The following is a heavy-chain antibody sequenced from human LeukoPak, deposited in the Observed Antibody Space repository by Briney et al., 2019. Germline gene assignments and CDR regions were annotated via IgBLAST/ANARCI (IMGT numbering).Heavy chain of an antibody. CDR3: AREYYYDSSGYYPYYYYYYGMDV. CDR1: GFTVSSNY. CDR2: ISSSSSYT. D-gene: IGHD3-22*01. J-gene: IGHJ6*02. Sequence: PGGSLRLSCAASGFTVSSNYMSWVRQAPGKGLEWVSYISSSSSYTNYADSVKGRFTISRDNAKNSLYLQMNSLRAEDTAVYYCAREYYYDSSGYYPYYYYYYGMDVWGQGTTVTVSS. V-gene: IGHV3-11*05.